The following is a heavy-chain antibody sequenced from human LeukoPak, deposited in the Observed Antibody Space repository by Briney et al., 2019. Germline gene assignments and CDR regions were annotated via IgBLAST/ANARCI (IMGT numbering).Heavy chain of an antibody. CDR3: ATHLSTVTTPWADY. Sequence: PGRSLRLSCAASGFTFSSYGMHWVRQAPGKGLEWVAVISYDGSNKYYADSVKGRFTISRDNSKNTLYLQMNSLRAEDTAVYYCATHLSTVTTPWADYWGQGTLVTVSS. V-gene: IGHV3-30*03. D-gene: IGHD4-17*01. CDR1: GFTFSSYG. J-gene: IGHJ4*02. CDR2: ISYDGSNK.